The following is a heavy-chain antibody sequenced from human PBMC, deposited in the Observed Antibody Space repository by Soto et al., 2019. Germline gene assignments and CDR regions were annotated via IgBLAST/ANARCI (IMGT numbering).Heavy chain of an antibody. CDR3: ARAVFGNGDYAYYFDY. V-gene: IGHV4-34*01. CDR2: INHSGST. D-gene: IGHD4-17*01. J-gene: IGHJ4*02. CDR1: GWSFSVYY. Sequence: PSETLSLTCAVYGWSFSVYYWSWICQPPGKGLEWIGEINHSGSTNYNPSLKSRVTISVDTSKNQFSLKLSSVTAADTAVYYCARAVFGNGDYAYYFDYWGQGTLVTVSS.